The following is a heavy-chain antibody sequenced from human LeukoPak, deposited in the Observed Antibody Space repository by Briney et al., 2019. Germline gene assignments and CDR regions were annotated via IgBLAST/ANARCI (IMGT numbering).Heavy chain of an antibody. CDR3: ARVRFLSGIMITFGDAFDI. Sequence: SETLSLTCAVYGGSFSGYYWSWIRQPPGKGLEWIGEINHSGSTNYNPSLKSRVTISVDTSKNQFSLQLNSVTPEDTAVYYCARVRFLSGIMITFGDAFDIWGQGTMVTVSS. D-gene: IGHD3-16*01. CDR1: GGSFSGYY. J-gene: IGHJ3*02. V-gene: IGHV4-34*01. CDR2: INHSGST.